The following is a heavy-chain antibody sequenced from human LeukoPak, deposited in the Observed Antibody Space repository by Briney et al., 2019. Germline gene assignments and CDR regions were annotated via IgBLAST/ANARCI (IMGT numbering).Heavy chain of an antibody. CDR3: ARDWGGGYDFDY. CDR2: IYYSGST. V-gene: IGHV4-31*03. D-gene: IGHD5-12*01. J-gene: IGHJ4*02. CDR1: GGSISSGGYY. Sequence: PSQTLSLTCTVSGGSISSGGYYWSWIRQHPGKGLEWIGYIYYSGSTYYNPSLKSRVTISVDTSKNQFSLKLSSVTAADTAVYYCARDWGGGYDFDYGGKGPLVTVSS.